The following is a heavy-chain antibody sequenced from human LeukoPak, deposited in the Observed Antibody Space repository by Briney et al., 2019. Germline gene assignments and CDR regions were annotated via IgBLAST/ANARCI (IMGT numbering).Heavy chain of an antibody. CDR1: GGTFSSYA. J-gene: IGHJ5*02. CDR2: IIPILGIA. Sequence: ASVKVSCKASGGTFSSYAISWVRQAPGQGLEGMGRIIPILGIANYAQKFQGRVTITADKSTSTAYMELNSLRPEDTAVYYCARELEAEEEGLSTWGQGTLVTVSS. D-gene: IGHD6-19*01. CDR3: ARELEAEEEGLST. V-gene: IGHV1-69*04.